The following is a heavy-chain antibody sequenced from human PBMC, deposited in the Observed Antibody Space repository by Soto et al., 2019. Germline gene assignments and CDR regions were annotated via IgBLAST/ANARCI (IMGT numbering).Heavy chain of an antibody. D-gene: IGHD3-16*01. CDR1: GYTFTSYG. Sequence: GASVKVSCKASGYTFTSYGISWVRQAPGQGLEWMGWINGYNGNTNHAQKLQGRVTMSTDTSTSTAYMELRSLRSDDSAVYYCARMGDVPYYYYGMDFWGQGTTVTVSS. CDR3: ARMGDVPYYYYGMDF. V-gene: IGHV1-18*01. J-gene: IGHJ6*02. CDR2: INGYNGNT.